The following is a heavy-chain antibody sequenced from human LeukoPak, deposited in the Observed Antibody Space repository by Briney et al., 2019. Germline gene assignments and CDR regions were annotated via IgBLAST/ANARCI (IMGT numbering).Heavy chain of an antibody. CDR1: GFTFRDYW. D-gene: IGHD3-10*01. CDR3: ARGDVLWFGELLKGPFDY. V-gene: IGHV3-15*01. Sequence: GGSLRLSCAASGFTFRDYWMSWVRQAPGKGLEWVGRIKSKTDGGTTDYAAPVKGRFTISRDNSKNTLYLQMNSLRAEDTAVYYCARGDVLWFGELLKGPFDYWGQGTLVTVSS. J-gene: IGHJ4*02. CDR2: IKSKTDGGTT.